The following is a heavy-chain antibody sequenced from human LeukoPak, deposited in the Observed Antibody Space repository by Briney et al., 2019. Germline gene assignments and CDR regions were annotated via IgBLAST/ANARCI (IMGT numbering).Heavy chain of an antibody. Sequence: SVKVSCKASGGTFSSYAISWVRQAPGQGLEWMGGIIPTFGTANYAQKFQGRVTITADESTSTAYMELSSLRSEDTAVYYCARDRDDYYDSSGYSPLDYWGQGTLVTVSS. D-gene: IGHD3-22*01. CDR2: IIPTFGTA. CDR1: GGTFSSYA. CDR3: ARDRDDYYDSSGYSPLDY. V-gene: IGHV1-69*13. J-gene: IGHJ4*02.